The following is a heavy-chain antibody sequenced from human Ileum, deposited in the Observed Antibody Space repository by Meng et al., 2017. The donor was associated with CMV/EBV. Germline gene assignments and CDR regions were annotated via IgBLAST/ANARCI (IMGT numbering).Heavy chain of an antibody. CDR1: CDSSISGRHF. Sequence: QLQQPAPGLVKPSGPLSLTCPVPCDSSISGRHFWGWIRQAPGKGLEWIATVHYTETTHYNPSLRSRITISVDTAKNQISLKVSSLTAADTAIYYCAADISTAWFYYWGQGSLVTVSS. CDR2: VHYTETT. D-gene: IGHD2-2*01. V-gene: IGHV4-39*07. J-gene: IGHJ4*02. CDR3: AADISTAWFYY.